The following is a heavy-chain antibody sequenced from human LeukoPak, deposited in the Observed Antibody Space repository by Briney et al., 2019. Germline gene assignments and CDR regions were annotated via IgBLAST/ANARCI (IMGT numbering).Heavy chain of an antibody. CDR3: AKGSANSRPYYFDT. CDR1: GFTFSNYV. Sequence: GGSLRLSCAASGFTFSNYVMSWVRQAPGAGLEWVSAISGGGSGTYHADSVEGRFTVSRDNSKNTLFLQMDSLRAEDTAMYFCAKGSANSRPYYFDTWGQGTLVAVSS. D-gene: IGHD3-16*01. CDR2: ISGGGSGT. J-gene: IGHJ4*02. V-gene: IGHV3-23*01.